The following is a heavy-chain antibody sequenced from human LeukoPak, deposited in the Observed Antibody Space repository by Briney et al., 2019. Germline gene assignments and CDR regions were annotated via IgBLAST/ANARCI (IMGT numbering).Heavy chain of an antibody. CDR1: GFTFSSYA. V-gene: IGHV3-30*04. CDR3: ARAVVVVAATLNY. Sequence: GRSLRLSCAASGFTFSSYAMHWVRQAPGKGLEWVAVISYDGSNKYYADSVKGRFTISRDNSKNTLYLQMNSLRAEDTAVYYCARAVVVVAATLNYWGQGTLVTVPS. D-gene: IGHD2-15*01. J-gene: IGHJ4*02. CDR2: ISYDGSNK.